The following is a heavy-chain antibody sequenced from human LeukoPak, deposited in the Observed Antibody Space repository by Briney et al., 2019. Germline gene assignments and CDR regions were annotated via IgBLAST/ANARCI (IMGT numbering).Heavy chain of an antibody. CDR3: AAGRAAAGTLYYFDY. V-gene: IGHV1-58*02. D-gene: IGHD6-13*01. J-gene: IGHJ4*02. Sequence: SVKVSCKASGFTFTSSAMQWVRQARGQRLEWIGWIVVGSGNTNYAQKFQERVTITRDMSTSTAYKELSSLRSEDTAVYYCAAGRAAAGTLYYFDYWGQGTLVTVSS. CDR1: GFTFTSSA. CDR2: IVVGSGNT.